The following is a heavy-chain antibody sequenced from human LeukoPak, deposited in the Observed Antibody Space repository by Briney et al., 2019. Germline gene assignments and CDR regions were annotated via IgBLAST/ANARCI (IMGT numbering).Heavy chain of an antibody. Sequence: PSETLSLTCAVYGGSFSGYYWSWIRQPPGKGLEWIGEINHSGSANYNPSLKSRVTISVDTSKNQFPLKLSSVTAADTAVYYCARGRRSTTHYYYGMDVWGKGTTVTVSS. J-gene: IGHJ6*04. CDR1: GGSFSGYY. CDR2: INHSGSA. D-gene: IGHD2-2*01. V-gene: IGHV4-34*01. CDR3: ARGRRSTTHYYYGMDV.